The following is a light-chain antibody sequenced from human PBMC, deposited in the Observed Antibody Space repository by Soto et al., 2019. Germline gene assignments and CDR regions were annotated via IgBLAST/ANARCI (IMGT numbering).Light chain of an antibody. CDR2: GAS. J-gene: IGKJ1*01. CDR3: LQDYNFPWT. CDR1: QGIRND. V-gene: IGKV1-6*01. Sequence: AIKMTQSPSSLSASVGDRVTITCRASQGIRNDLGWYQQKPGKAPKLLIYGASILRSGVPSRFSGSGSGTEFTLTVSSLQPEDFATYYCLQDYNFPWTFGQGTKVEIK.